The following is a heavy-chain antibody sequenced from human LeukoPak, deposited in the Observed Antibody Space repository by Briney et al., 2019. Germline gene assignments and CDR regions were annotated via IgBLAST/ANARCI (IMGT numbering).Heavy chain of an antibody. CDR1: GSSFSNYW. CDR2: ISWNSGSI. CDR3: AKGGSGYYYGNNWFDP. D-gene: IGHD3-22*01. Sequence: GGSLRLSCAASGSSFSNYWVHWVRQAPGKGLEWVSGISWNSGSIGYADSVKGRFTISRDNAKNSLYLQMNSLRAEDTALYYCAKGGSGYYYGNNWFDPWGQGTLVTVSS. V-gene: IGHV3-9*01. J-gene: IGHJ5*02.